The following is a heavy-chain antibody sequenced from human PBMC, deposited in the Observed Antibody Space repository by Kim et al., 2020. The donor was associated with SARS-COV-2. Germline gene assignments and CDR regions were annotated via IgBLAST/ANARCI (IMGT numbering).Heavy chain of an antibody. CDR2: IYSGST. CDR1: GGSISSYY. V-gene: IGHV4-59*01. CDR3: ARALGQLPPRD. J-gene: IGHJ4*02. D-gene: IGHD2-2*01. Sequence: SETLSLTCTVSGGSISSYYWSWIRQPPGKGLEWIGYIYSGSTNYNPSLKSRVTISVDTSKNQFSLKLSSVTAADTAVYYCARALGQLPPRDWGQGTLVTVSS.